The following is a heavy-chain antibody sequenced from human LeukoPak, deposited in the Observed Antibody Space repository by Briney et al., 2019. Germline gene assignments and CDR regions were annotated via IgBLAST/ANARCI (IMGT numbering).Heavy chain of an antibody. CDR1: GFTFSSSG. CDR3: AKGIWAAAGQVDDY. CDR2: IWYDESNK. D-gene: IGHD6-13*01. J-gene: IGHJ4*02. Sequence: GGSLRLSCAASGFTFSSSGMHWVRQAPGKGLEWVAVIWYDESNKYYADSVKGRFTISRDNAKNSLYLQMNSLRAEDTAVYYCAKGIWAAAGQVDDYWGQGTLVTVSS. V-gene: IGHV3-33*03.